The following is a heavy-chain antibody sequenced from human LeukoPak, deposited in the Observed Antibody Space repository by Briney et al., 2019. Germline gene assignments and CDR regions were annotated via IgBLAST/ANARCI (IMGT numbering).Heavy chain of an antibody. J-gene: IGHJ4*02. Sequence: GGSLRLSCAASGFSFSSYAMSWVRQAPGKGLEWVSGISGSDGSTYYADSVKGRFTISRDNSKNTLYLQMNSLRAEDTAVYYCAKDLDVATIPFDYWGQGTLVTVSS. D-gene: IGHD5-12*01. CDR3: AKDLDVATIPFDY. CDR1: GFSFSSYA. CDR2: ISGSDGST. V-gene: IGHV3-23*01.